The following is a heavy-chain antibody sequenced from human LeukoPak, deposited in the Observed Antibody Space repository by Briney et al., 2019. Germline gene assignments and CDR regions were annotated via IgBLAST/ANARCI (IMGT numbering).Heavy chain of an antibody. CDR1: GFTFSSYA. D-gene: IGHD5-18*01. Sequence: GGSLRLSCAASGFTFSSYAMSWVRQAPGKGLEWVSAISGSGGSKYYADSVKGRFTISRDNSKNTLYLQMNSLRAEDTAVYYCAKAVWIQLWFDYWGQGTLVTVSS. CDR3: AKAVWIQLWFDY. V-gene: IGHV3-23*01. CDR2: ISGSGGSK. J-gene: IGHJ4*02.